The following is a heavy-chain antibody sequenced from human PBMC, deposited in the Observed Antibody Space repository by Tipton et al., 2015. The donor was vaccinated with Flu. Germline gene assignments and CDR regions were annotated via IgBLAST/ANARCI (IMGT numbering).Heavy chain of an antibody. CDR3: AKDYRVGNYISVG. CDR1: GFTFSSYA. Sequence: SLRLSCAATGFTFSSYAISWVRQAPGKGLEWVSSISASGGTTYYAGSVKGRFTISRDNSKNTLYLQMNSLSAEDTAIYYCAKDYRVGNYISVGWGQGTLVTVSS. J-gene: IGHJ4*02. CDR2: ISASGGTT. V-gene: IGHV3-23*01. D-gene: IGHD5/OR15-5a*01.